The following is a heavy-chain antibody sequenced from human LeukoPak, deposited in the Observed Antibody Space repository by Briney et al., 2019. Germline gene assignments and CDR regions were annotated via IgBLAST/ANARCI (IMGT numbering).Heavy chain of an antibody. J-gene: IGHJ3*02. D-gene: IGHD3-9*01. Sequence: PSETLSLTCTVSGGSISTYYCTWIRQPPGKELEWIGYIYYSGSTNYNPSLKSRVTISVDTSKNQFSLKLSSVTAADTAVYYCARQYYDILTGYYGGFDIWGQGTMVTVSS. CDR1: GGSISTYY. CDR3: ARQYYDILTGYYGGFDI. V-gene: IGHV4-59*01. CDR2: IYYSGST.